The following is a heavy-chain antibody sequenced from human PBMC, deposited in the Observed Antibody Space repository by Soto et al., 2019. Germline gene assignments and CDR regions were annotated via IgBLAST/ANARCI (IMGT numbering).Heavy chain of an antibody. D-gene: IGHD3-22*01. CDR3: ARENGYDSSGSLDY. CDR2: ISSSGSTI. J-gene: IGHJ4*02. Sequence: GGSLRLSCAASGFTFSSYEMNWVRQAPGKGLEWVSYISSSGSTIYYADSVKGRFTISRDNAKNSLYLQMNSLRAEDTAVYYCARENGYDSSGSLDYWGQGTLVTVSS. V-gene: IGHV3-48*03. CDR1: GFTFSSYE.